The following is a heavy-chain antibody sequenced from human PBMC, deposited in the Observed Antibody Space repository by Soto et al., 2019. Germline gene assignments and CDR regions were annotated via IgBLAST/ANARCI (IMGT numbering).Heavy chain of an antibody. CDR1: GDSVSSNSVG. CDR3: SSSSTWAFDY. J-gene: IGHJ4*02. Sequence: QVQLQQSGPGLVKPSQTLSLTCGISGDSVSSNSVGWHWIRRSPSRGLEWLGRTYFRSKWYNDYAVSVKSRITLNPDTSKNHCSLPLNSVTPEDTAVYYCSSSSTWAFDYWDQGTLVTVSS. D-gene: IGHD6-13*01. CDR2: TYFRSKWYN. V-gene: IGHV6-1*01.